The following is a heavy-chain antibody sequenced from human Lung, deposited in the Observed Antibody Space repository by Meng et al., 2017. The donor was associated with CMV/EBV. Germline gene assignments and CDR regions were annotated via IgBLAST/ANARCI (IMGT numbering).Heavy chain of an antibody. V-gene: IGHV3-33*06. D-gene: IGHD5/OR15-5a*01. CDR1: GFAFSSYG. Sequence: SCTASGFAFSSYGMHWVRQAPGKGLEWVAVIWYDGSNKYFADSVKGRFTVSRDNSRNMLYLHMNRLRADDTAVYYCAKDIVSTINPDAFDVWGQGTMVTVSS. CDR2: IWYDGSNK. CDR3: AKDIVSTINPDAFDV. J-gene: IGHJ3*01.